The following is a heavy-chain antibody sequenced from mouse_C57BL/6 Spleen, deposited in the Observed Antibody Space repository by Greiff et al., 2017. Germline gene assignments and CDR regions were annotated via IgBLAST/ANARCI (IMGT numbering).Heavy chain of an antibody. D-gene: IGHD2-1*01. J-gene: IGHJ2*01. CDR2: IYPGSGNT. CDR1: GYSFTSYY. Sequence: VKLQESGPELVKPGASVKISCKASGYSFTSYYIHWVKQRPGQGLEWIGWIYPGSGNTKYNEKFKGKATLTADTSSSTAYMQLSSLTSEDSAVYYCARWGNYVSFDYWGQGTTLTVSS. CDR3: ARWGNYVSFDY. V-gene: IGHV1-66*01.